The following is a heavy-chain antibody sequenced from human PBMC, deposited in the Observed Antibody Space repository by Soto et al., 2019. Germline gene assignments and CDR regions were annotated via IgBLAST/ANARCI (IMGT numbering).Heavy chain of an antibody. CDR2: IKQDGSEI. J-gene: IGHJ4*02. CDR1: GFTFNSYW. V-gene: IGHV3-7*03. CDR3: ARDIFYGGDSDY. D-gene: IGHD2-21*02. Sequence: GGSLRLSCSASGFTFNSYWMSWVRQAPGKGLEWVANIKQDGSEIYYGGSVKGRFTISRDNTINSVYLHMNTLRADDTAVYNCARDIFYGGDSDYWGQGTLVTVSS.